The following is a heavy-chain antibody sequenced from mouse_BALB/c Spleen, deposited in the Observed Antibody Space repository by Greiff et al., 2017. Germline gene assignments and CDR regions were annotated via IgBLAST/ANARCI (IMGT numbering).Heavy chain of an antibody. D-gene: IGHD3-1*01. CDR3: ARDSSGWFAY. Sequence: EVKLMESGGGLVKPGGSLKLSCAASGFTFSSYAMSWVRQSPEKRLEWVAEISSGGSYTYYPATVTGRFTISRDNAKNTLYLERSSLRSEDTAMYYCARDSSGWFAYWGQGTLVTVSA. CDR2: ISSGGSYT. V-gene: IGHV5-9-4*01. CDR1: GFTFSSYA. J-gene: IGHJ3*01.